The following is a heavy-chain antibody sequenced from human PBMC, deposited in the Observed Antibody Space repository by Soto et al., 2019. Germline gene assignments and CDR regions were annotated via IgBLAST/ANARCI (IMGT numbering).Heavy chain of an antibody. CDR1: GFPFTTYG. CDR2: ISYDGSNT. J-gene: IGHJ4*02. D-gene: IGHD3-10*01. Sequence: QVQLVESGGGVVQPGRSLRLSCAASGFPFTTYGMHWVREGPGKWLEWVGVISYDGSNTYYADSVKGRFTISRDNSKNTLYLQMNSLRPDDTALYYCVGGQYYFDYRGQGTLVTVSS. CDR3: VGGQYYFDY. V-gene: IGHV3-30*03.